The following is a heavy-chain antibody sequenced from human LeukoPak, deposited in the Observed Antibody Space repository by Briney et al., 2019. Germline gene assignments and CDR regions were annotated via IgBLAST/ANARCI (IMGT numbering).Heavy chain of an antibody. V-gene: IGHV3-7*03. D-gene: IGHD2-8*02. CDR2: IKEDGSEK. J-gene: IGHJ4*02. CDR1: GFTFSSYW. Sequence: PGGSLRLSCAASGFTFSSYWMTWVRQAPGKGLEWVANIKEDGSEKYYVDSVKGRFTISRDNAKKSLFLQMNSLRAEDTAIYYCARDTGNHVPGVDWAQGTLVTVSS. CDR3: ARDTGNHVPGVD.